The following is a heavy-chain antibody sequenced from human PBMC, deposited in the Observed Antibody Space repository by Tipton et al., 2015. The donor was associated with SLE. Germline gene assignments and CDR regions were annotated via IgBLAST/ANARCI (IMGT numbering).Heavy chain of an antibody. Sequence: TLSLTCTVSGASISGGSDYWTWIRQPAGKGLEWIGRVYTAGTTNYNPSLKSRVTISLDKSKNQFSLKLTSVTAADTAVYFCARSIYRMQLFDTWGQGSLVTGS. V-gene: IGHV4-61*02. CDR1: GASISGGSDY. J-gene: IGHJ4*02. CDR3: ARSIYRMQLFDT. D-gene: IGHD1-14*01. CDR2: VYTAGTT.